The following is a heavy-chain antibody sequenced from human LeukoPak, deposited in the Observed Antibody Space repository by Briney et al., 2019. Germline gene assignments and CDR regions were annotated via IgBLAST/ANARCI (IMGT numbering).Heavy chain of an antibody. V-gene: IGHV1-2*02. D-gene: IGHD6-19*01. CDR1: GYTFTGYY. J-gene: IGHJ4*02. CDR2: INPNSGGT. CDR3: ARGRLRAVAGRTSDY. Sequence: ASVMVSCKASGYTFTGYYMHWVRQAPGQGLEWMGWINPNSGGTNYAQKFQGRVTMTRDTSISTAYMELSRLRSDDTAVYYCARGRLRAVAGRTSDYWGQGTLVTVSS.